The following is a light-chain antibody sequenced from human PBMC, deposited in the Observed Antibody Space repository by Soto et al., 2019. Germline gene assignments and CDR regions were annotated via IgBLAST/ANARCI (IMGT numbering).Light chain of an antibody. CDR2: DVT. Sequence: QSALTQPASVSGSPGQSITISCTGTSSDVGGYNYVSWYQQYPGKAPKLIIYDVTNRPSGVSNRFSGSKSGNTASLTISGLQAEDEADYYCSSYVSSSTLPGVFGTGTKLTVL. CDR1: SSDVGGYNY. J-gene: IGLJ1*01. V-gene: IGLV2-14*01. CDR3: SSYVSSSTLPGV.